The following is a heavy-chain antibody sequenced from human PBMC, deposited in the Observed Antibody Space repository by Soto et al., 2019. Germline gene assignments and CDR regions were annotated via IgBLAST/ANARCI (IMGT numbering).Heavy chain of an antibody. Sequence: PSETLSLTCIVSGGSIISHYWSWIRQPPGKGLEWIGYIHYSGSTDYNPSLKSRLSISVDTSKNQFSLKLSSVTAADTAVYYCARVLVAATGTSYYFDYWGQGTLVTVSS. J-gene: IGHJ4*02. V-gene: IGHV4-59*11. D-gene: IGHD6-13*01. CDR1: GGSIISHY. CDR2: IHYSGST. CDR3: ARVLVAATGTSYYFDY.